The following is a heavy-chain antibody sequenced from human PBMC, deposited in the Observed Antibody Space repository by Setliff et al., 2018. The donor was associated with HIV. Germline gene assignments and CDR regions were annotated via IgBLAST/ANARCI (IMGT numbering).Heavy chain of an antibody. J-gene: IGHJ6*03. V-gene: IGHV4-39*07. CDR3: ARVYGVTTLNYYYYYMDV. CDR1: GGSISSSSYY. D-gene: IGHD4-17*01. CDR2: IYYSGST. Sequence: SETLSLTCTVSGGSISSSSYYWGWIRQPPGKGLEWIGSIYYSGSTYYNPSLKSRVTISVDTSKNQFSLKLSSVTAADTAVYYCARVYGVTTLNYYYYYMDVWGKGTTVTVS.